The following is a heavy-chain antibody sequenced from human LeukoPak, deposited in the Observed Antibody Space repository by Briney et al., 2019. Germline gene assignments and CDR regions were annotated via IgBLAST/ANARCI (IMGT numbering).Heavy chain of an antibody. CDR2: IGGNGGST. CDR1: GFTFSSSG. D-gene: IGHD2-21*01. Sequence: GGTLCLSCAASGFTFSSSGMRWVRRAPGKGLEWVTGIGGNGGSTYYADSVKGRFTISRDNSKNTLYLQMNSLRAADTAVYYCAKDSADSDDCRYYDTCGEGTLATASS. V-gene: IGHV3-23*01. J-gene: IGHJ5*02. CDR3: AKDSADSDDCRYYDT.